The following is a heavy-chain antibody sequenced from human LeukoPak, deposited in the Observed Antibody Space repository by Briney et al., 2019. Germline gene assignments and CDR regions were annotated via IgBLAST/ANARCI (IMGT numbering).Heavy chain of an antibody. J-gene: IGHJ4*02. CDR3: ARYSDRGEWYPSY. CDR1: GFTVSSSY. CDR2: VYSGGKT. Sequence: GGSLRLSCAATGFTVSSSYMSWVRQAPGKGLEWVSVVYSGGKTYYADSVKGRFSISRDNSKNMVYLQMNSLRAEDTAVYYCARYSDRGEWYPSYWGQGTLITVSS. V-gene: IGHV3-66*01. D-gene: IGHD3-3*01.